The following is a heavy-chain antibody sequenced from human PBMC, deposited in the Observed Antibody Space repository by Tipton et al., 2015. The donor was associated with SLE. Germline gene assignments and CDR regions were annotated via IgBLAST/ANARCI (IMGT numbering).Heavy chain of an antibody. CDR1: GGSFSGYY. D-gene: IGHD3-16*01. CDR3: ARGRPRATQAWGGYYYYMDV. J-gene: IGHJ6*03. Sequence: TLSLTCAVYGGSFSGYYWSWIRQPPGKGLEWIGEINHSGSTNYNPSLKSRITISVDTSKNQFSLRLSSVTAADTAVYYCARGRPRATQAWGGYYYYMDVWGKSTTVTVSS. V-gene: IGHV4-34*01. CDR2: INHSGST.